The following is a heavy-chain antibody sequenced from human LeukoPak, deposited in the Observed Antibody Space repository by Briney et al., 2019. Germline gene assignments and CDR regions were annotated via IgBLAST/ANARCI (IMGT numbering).Heavy chain of an antibody. CDR1: GDSISSYC. Sequence: SETLSLTCTVSGDSISSYCWSWIRQPPGKGLEWIGYIYYSGSTNYNPSLKSRVTISVDTSKKQLSLKLSSVTAADTAVYYCARHYDSSGYHLSPFDFWGRGILVTVSS. CDR2: IYYSGST. V-gene: IGHV4-59*08. D-gene: IGHD3-22*01. CDR3: ARHYDSSGYHLSPFDF. J-gene: IGHJ4*02.